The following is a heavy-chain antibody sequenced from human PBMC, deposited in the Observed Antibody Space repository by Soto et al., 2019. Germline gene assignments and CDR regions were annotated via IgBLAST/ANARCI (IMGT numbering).Heavy chain of an antibody. CDR2: ISHSGTT. CDR1: LVSISSGDW. J-gene: IGHJ4*02. D-gene: IGHD3-10*02. CDR3: ATKNVPTPGNY. V-gene: IGHV4-4*02. Sequence: QVQLQESGPGLVEPSGTLSLTCAVSLVSISSGDWWSWVRQSPERGLEYIGEISHSGTTNYNPSLESRVTISYDASRNQFSLQLASVTAADPAVYYCATKNVPTPGNYWGQGTLVIVSS.